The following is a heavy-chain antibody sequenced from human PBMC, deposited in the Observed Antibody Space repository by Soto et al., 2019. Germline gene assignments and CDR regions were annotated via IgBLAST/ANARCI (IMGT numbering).Heavy chain of an antibody. D-gene: IGHD3-10*01. CDR3: ARDGRLMLRGFSFYNGMDV. CDR2: ISYSGST. J-gene: IGHJ6*02. V-gene: IGHV4-59*01. Sequence: SETLSLTCTVSGVSISSYYWIWIRQPPGKGLEWIGYISYSGSTNYNPSLKSRVTISVDRSKNQFSLKLTSVTAADTAVYFCARDGRLMLRGFSFYNGMDVWGQGTTVTVSS. CDR1: GVSISSYY.